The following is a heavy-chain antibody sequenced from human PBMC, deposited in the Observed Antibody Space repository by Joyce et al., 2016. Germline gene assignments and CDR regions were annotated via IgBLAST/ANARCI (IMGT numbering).Heavy chain of an antibody. CDR2: MSYDEKNK. Sequence: QEQLVESGGGVAQPGRSLRLSCAASGFSFSSYGMHGVRRAPGKGLEWVAVMSYDEKNKYYADAVGGRFTISRHKSKNTLFLQMNSLRVEDTAVYYCAKDLNLKQVEAHYYYYALDVWGQGTTVTVSS. CDR1: GFSFSSYG. V-gene: IGHV3-30*18. J-gene: IGHJ6*02. D-gene: IGHD1-20*01. CDR3: AKDLNLKQVEAHYYYYALDV.